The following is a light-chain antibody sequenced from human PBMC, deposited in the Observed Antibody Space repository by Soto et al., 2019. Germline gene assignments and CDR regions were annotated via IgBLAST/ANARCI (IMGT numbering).Light chain of an antibody. CDR2: EVS. CDR3: SSYTSGSTLVV. J-gene: IGLJ1*01. V-gene: IGLV2-14*01. CDR1: SSDVGGYNY. Sequence: QSALTQPASVPGSPGQSITISCTGTSSDVGGYNYVSWYQQHPGKAPKLMIYEVSNRPSGISHRFSGSKSGNTASLTISGLQTEDEADYYCSSYTSGSTLVVFGTGTKLTVL.